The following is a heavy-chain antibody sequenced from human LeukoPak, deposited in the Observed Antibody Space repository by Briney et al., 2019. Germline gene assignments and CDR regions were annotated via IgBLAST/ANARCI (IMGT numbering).Heavy chain of an antibody. D-gene: IGHD6-6*01. J-gene: IGHJ4*02. CDR1: GFTFSTYS. V-gene: IGHV3-21*01. Sequence: GGSLRLSCAASGFTFSTYSMNWVRLAPGKGLEWVSSISSSSSYIYYADSVKGRFTISRDNSKNTLYLQMNSLRAEDTAVYYCAREVPYRSSSFVFDYWGQGTLVTVSS. CDR2: ISSSSSYI. CDR3: AREVPYRSSSFVFDY.